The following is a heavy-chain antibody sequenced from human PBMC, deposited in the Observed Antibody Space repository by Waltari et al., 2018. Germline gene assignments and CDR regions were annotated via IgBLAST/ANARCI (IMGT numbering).Heavy chain of an antibody. Sequence: EVQLVESGGGLIQPGGSLRISCAASGFTVSNNYITWVRQAPGKGLEWVAVIYSGGGTYDADAVRGGFTISRDKVKNTVYLQMNSLRAEDTAVYYCGNIGAFDIWGQGTMVTVSS. D-gene: IGHD5-12*01. CDR1: GFTVSNNY. CDR2: IYSGGGT. J-gene: IGHJ3*02. CDR3: GNIGAFDI. V-gene: IGHV3-53*01.